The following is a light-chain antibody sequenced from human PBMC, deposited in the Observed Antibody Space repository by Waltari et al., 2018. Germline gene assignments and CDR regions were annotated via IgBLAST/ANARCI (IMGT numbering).Light chain of an antibody. CDR2: WAS. V-gene: IGKV4-1*01. J-gene: IGKJ1*01. CDR1: QSVFENSNNGNS. CDR3: QQYYTTPLT. Sequence: DIVMTQSPDSLAVSLGERATINCKSSQSVFENSNNGNSLSWYQQKPGQPPKLLIYWASTRQSGVPDRFSGSGSGTDFTLTISSLQAEDVAVYYCQQYYTTPLTFGQGTKVEIK.